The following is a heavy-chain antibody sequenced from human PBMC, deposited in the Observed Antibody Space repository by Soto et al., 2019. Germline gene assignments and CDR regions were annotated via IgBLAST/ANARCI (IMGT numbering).Heavy chain of an antibody. CDR1: GGSISSYY. D-gene: IGHD4-4*01. CDR3: ARDLRTYSHGVDV. V-gene: IGHV4-59*01. J-gene: IGHJ6*02. CDR2: IYYSGST. Sequence: SETLSLTCTVSGGSISSYYWSWIRQPPGKGLEWIGYIYYSGSTNYNPSLKSRVTISVDTSKNQFSLKLSSVTSDDTGVYFCARDLRTYSHGVDVWGQGTAVTVSS.